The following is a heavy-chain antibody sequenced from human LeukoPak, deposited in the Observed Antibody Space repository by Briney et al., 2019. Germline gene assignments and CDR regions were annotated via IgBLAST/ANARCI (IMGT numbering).Heavy chain of an antibody. D-gene: IGHD3-9*01. J-gene: IGHJ4*02. V-gene: IGHV3-64D*06. CDR1: GFTFSSYA. Sequence: GGSLRLSCSASGFTFSSYAMHWVRQAPGKGLEYVPAISSNGGSTYYADSVKGRFTISRDNSKNTLYLQMSSLRAEDTAVYYCVKGARGYFDWPYDYWGQGTLVTVSS. CDR2: ISSNGGST. CDR3: VKGARGYFDWPYDY.